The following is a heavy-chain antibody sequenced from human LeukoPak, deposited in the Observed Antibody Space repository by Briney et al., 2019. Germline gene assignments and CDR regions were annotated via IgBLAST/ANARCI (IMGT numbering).Heavy chain of an antibody. CDR1: GGSISSYY. CDR2: IYYSGST. Sequence: SETLSLTCTVSGGSISSYYWSWIRPPPGKGLEWIGYIYYSGSTNYNPSLKSRVTISVDTSKNQFSLKLSSVTAADTAVYYCARDSHPPMIVPPYFDYWGQGTLVTVSS. D-gene: IGHD3-22*01. V-gene: IGHV4-59*01. CDR3: ARDSHPPMIVPPYFDY. J-gene: IGHJ4*02.